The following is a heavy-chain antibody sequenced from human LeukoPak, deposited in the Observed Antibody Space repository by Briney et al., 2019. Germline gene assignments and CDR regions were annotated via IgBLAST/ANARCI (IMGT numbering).Heavy chain of an antibody. V-gene: IGHV3-23*01. Sequence: GGSHCFSSAASGFTVCCVDMIWVRQAPGKGLEWVSAISREGNTFFADSVKGRFIISRDNSKNTLYLQMNSLRVEDTAVYYCAKDHHNYYDCVPFFPSPYDPFDSLGAGTMVTVSS. CDR1: GFTVCCVD. J-gene: IGHJ3*02. CDR3: AKDHHNYYDCVPFFPSPYDPFDS. D-gene: IGHD3-22*01. CDR2: ISREGNT.